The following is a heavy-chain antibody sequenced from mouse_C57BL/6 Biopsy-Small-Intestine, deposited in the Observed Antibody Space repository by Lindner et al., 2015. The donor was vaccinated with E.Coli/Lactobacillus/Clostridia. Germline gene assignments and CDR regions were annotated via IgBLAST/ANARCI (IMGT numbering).Heavy chain of an antibody. CDR3: ARGSNYVNWYFDV. J-gene: IGHJ1*03. D-gene: IGHD2-5*01. CDR1: GYTFTDYY. Sequence: VQLQESGPVQVKPGASVKMSCKASGYTFTDYYINWVKQSHGKSLEWIGVINPFNGVTSYNQKFKGKATLTVDKSSSTAYMELNSLTSEDSAVYFCARGSNYVNWYFDVWGTGTTVTVSS. CDR2: INPFNGVT. V-gene: IGHV1-19*01.